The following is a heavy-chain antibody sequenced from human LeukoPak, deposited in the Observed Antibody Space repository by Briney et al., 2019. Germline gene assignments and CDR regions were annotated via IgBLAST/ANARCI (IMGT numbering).Heavy chain of an antibody. D-gene: IGHD3-22*01. J-gene: IGHJ3*02. V-gene: IGHV4-39*01. CDR1: GGSISSSSYY. CDR2: IYYSGST. Sequence: KPSETLSLTCTVSGGSISSSSYYWGWIRQPPGKGLEWIGSIYYSGSTYYNPSLKSRVTISVDTSKNQFSLKLSSVTAADTAVYYCASARYDSSGYFHAFDIWGQGTMVTVSS. CDR3: ASARYDSSGYFHAFDI.